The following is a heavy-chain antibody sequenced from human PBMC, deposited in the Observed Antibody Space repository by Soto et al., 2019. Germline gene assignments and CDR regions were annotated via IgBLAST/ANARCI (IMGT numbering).Heavy chain of an antibody. Sequence: EVQLVESGGGLVQPGGSLRLSCAASGFTLSDHYMDWVRQAPGKGLEGVGRRSNKANSYTTEYAASVKGRFTISRDDSKNSLYLQMNSLKTEAPAVYYCARSGGMHVWGQATTVTVSS. V-gene: IGHV3-72*01. J-gene: IGHJ6*02. CDR1: GFTLSDHY. CDR3: ARSGGMHV. D-gene: IGHD3-3*01. CDR2: RSNKANSYTT.